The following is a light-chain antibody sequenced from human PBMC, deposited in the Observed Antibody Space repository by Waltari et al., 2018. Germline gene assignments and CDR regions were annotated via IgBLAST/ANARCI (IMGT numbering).Light chain of an antibody. V-gene: IGKV1-9*01. CDR3: QQLNSYPFT. J-gene: IGKJ3*01. CDR2: VAS. Sequence: DIQLTQSPSFLSASVGDRVTIPCRASPGINNHLAWYQQKPGKAPKLLIYVASTLQSGVPSRFSGSGSGTEFTLTISSLQPEDFAIYYCQQLNSYPFTFGPGTKVDIK. CDR1: PGINNH.